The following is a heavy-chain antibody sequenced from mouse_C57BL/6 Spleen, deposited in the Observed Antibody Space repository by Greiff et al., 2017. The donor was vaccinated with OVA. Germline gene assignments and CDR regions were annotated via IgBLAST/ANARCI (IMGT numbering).Heavy chain of an antibody. Sequence: EVKLVESGGDLVKPGGSLKLSCAASGFTFSSYGMSWVRQTPDKRLEWVANISSGGSYTYYPDSVKGRFTITRDNAKTTLHLQMSSLKSEDTAMYYCARQGISTWYFDVWGTGTTVTVSS. CDR3: ARQGISTWYFDV. CDR1: GFTFSSYG. D-gene: IGHD5-1*01. V-gene: IGHV5-6*02. CDR2: ISSGGSYT. J-gene: IGHJ1*03.